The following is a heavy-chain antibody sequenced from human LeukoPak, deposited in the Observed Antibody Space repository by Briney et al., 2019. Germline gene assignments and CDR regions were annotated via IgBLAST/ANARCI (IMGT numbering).Heavy chain of an antibody. D-gene: IGHD3-10*01. CDR2: ISSSYI. J-gene: IGHJ6*03. V-gene: IGHV3-21*01. Sequence: PGGSLRLSCAASGFTFSSYNMNWVRQAPGKGLEWVSSISSSYIYYADSVKGRFTISRDNAKNSLYLQMNSLRAEDTAVYYCARTVNYYYYMDVWGKGTTVTVSS. CDR1: GFTFSSYN. CDR3: ARTVNYYYYMDV.